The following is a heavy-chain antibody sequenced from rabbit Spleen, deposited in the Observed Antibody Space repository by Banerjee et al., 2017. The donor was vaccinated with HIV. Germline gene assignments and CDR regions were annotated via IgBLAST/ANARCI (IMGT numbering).Heavy chain of an antibody. V-gene: IGHV1S47*01. CDR3: ARDGAGGSYFAL. CDR1: GFDFSSYG. D-gene: IGHD8-1*01. Sequence: QEQLVESGGGLVQPGGSLKLSCKASGFDFSSYGVSWVRQAPGKGLEWIGYIEPIFGITYYANWVNGRFSISRENAQNTVFLQMTSLTAADTATYFCARDGAGGSYFALWGPGTLVTVS. CDR2: IEPIFGIT. J-gene: IGHJ6*01.